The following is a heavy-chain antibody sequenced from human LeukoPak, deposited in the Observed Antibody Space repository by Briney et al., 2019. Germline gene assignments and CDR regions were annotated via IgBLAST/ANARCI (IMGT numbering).Heavy chain of an antibody. Sequence: GGSLRLSCAASGFTFSSYAMSWVRQAPGKGLEWVSAISGSGGSTYYADSVKGRFTISRDNSKNTLYLQMNSLRAEDTAVYYCARDSLVQTPGYSSSWYPYFDYWGQGTLVTVSS. J-gene: IGHJ4*02. V-gene: IGHV3-23*01. CDR2: ISGSGGST. D-gene: IGHD6-13*01. CDR1: GFTFSSYA. CDR3: ARDSLVQTPGYSSSWYPYFDY.